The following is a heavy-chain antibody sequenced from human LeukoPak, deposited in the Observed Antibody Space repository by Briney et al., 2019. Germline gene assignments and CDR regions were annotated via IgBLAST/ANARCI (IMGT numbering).Heavy chain of an antibody. CDR1: GCTISSYY. D-gene: IGHD3-3*01. Sequence: PSETLSLTCTGSGCTISSYYWSWLRQPPGKGLKWIGYIYYSGRTNYNPSLNSLITISVATSNKHFSLQLRPRTAAATAVYSASRSGERFLARPVYYWVQGTLVTVSS. CDR3: SRSGERFLARPVYY. V-gene: IGHV4-59*08. CDR2: IYYSGRT. J-gene: IGHJ4*02.